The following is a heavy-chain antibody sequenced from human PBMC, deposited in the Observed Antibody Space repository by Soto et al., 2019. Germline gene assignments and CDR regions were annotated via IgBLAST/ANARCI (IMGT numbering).Heavy chain of an antibody. J-gene: IGHJ3*02. Sequence: QVQLQASGPGLVKPSQTLSLNCTVSGGSISSGGSYWSWIRQHPGTGLEWIGYIYYSGSTYYNPSLKSRVTIAVDTSKNQCSLKLSSVTAADTAVYYCSREGGTGDAFDIWVQETMVTVSS. CDR2: IYYSGST. D-gene: IGHD7-27*01. V-gene: IGHV4-31*03. CDR1: GGSISSGGSY. CDR3: SREGGTGDAFDI.